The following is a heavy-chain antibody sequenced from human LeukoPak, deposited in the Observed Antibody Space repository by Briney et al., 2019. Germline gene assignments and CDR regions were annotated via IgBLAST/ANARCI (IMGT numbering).Heavy chain of an antibody. J-gene: IGHJ4*02. V-gene: IGHV4-39*02. D-gene: IGHD3-10*01. CDR3: ARDMGRYGSGTFDY. CDR1: GGSISSSSYY. Sequence: SETPSLTCTVSGGSISSSSYYWGWIRQPPGKGLEWIGSIYYSGSTYYNPSLKSRVTISVDTSKNQFSLKLSSVTAADTAVYYCARDMGRYGSGTFDYWGQGTLVTVSS. CDR2: IYYSGST.